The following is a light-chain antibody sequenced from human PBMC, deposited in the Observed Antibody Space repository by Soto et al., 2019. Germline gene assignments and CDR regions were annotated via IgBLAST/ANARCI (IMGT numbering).Light chain of an antibody. Sequence: QSVLTQPASVSGSPGQSITISCTGTSSDVGGYNYVSWYQQHPDKANKLMIYDVSNRPSGVSNRFSGSKSGNTASLTISGLQAEDEADYYCSSYTSSSTPFYVFGTGTKVTVL. CDR2: DVS. CDR1: SSDVGGYNY. CDR3: SSYTSSSTPFYV. J-gene: IGLJ1*01. V-gene: IGLV2-14*01.